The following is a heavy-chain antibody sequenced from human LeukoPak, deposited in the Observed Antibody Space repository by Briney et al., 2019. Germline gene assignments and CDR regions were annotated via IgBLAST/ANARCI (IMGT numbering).Heavy chain of an antibody. CDR3: ARSIAAPRLKLDFDY. CDR1: GGSISSSSYY. V-gene: IGHV4-39*01. CDR2: IYYSGST. Sequence: SETLSLTCTVSGGSISSSSYYWGWIRQPPGKGLEWIGSIYYSGSTYYNPSPKSRVTISVDTSKNQFSLKLSSVTAADTAVYYCARSIAAPRLKLDFDYWGQGTLVTVSS. J-gene: IGHJ4*02. D-gene: IGHD6-13*01.